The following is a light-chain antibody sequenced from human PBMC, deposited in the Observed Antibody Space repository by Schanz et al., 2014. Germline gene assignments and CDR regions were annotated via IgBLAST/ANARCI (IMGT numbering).Light chain of an antibody. CDR3: QSYDSSLSGWV. Sequence: QSALTQPPSASGSPGQSVTISCTGTSSDVGDYNYVSWYQQHPGKAPKLMIYEVSKRPSGVPDRFSGSKSGNTASLTVSGIQAEDEADYYCQSYDSSLSGWVFGGGTKVTVL. CDR2: EVS. J-gene: IGLJ3*02. V-gene: IGLV2-8*01. CDR1: SSDVGDYNY.